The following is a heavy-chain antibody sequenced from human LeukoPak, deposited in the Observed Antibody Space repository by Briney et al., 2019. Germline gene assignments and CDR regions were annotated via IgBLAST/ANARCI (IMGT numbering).Heavy chain of an antibody. V-gene: IGHV4-34*01. Sequence: SETLSLTCAVYGGSSSGYYWSWIRQPPGKGLEWIGDINHSGSTNYNPSLKSRVTISVDTSKNQFSLKLSSVTAADTAVYYCARVGVEMATIGGFDYWGQGTLVTVSS. D-gene: IGHD5-24*01. J-gene: IGHJ4*02. CDR2: INHSGST. CDR1: GGSSSGYY. CDR3: ARVGVEMATIGGFDY.